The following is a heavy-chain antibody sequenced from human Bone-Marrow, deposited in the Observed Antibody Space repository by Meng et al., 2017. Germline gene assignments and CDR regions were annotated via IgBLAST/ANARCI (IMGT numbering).Heavy chain of an antibody. Sequence: GSLRLSCTVSGGSISSSSYYWGWIRQPPGKGLEWIGYIYYSGSTNYNPSLKSRVTISVDTSKNQFSLKLSSVTAADTAVYYCARDRYYYDFWSGYPGKWWYYYYGMDVWGQGTTVTVSS. CDR2: IYYSGST. J-gene: IGHJ6*02. CDR1: GGSISSSSYY. CDR3: ARDRYYYDFWSGYPGKWWYYYYGMDV. D-gene: IGHD3-3*01. V-gene: IGHV4-61*01.